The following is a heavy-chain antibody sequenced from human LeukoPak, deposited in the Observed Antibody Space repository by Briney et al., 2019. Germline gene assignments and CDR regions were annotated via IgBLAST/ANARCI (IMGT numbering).Heavy chain of an antibody. Sequence: SETLSLTCTVSGGSISSYYWTWIRQPPGKGLEWIGYIYYSGSTNYNPSLKSRVTISVDTSKNQFSLKLSSVTAADTAVYYCARYGGYSYGDGEAYYFDYWGQGTLVTVSS. CDR3: ARYGGYSYGDGEAYYFDY. CDR1: GGSISSYY. J-gene: IGHJ4*02. CDR2: IYYSGST. D-gene: IGHD5-18*01. V-gene: IGHV4-59*01.